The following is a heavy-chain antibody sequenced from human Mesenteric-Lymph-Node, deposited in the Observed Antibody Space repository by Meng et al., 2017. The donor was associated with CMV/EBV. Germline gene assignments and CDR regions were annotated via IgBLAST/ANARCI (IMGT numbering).Heavy chain of an antibody. V-gene: IGHV3-30-3*01. D-gene: IGHD2-8*01. CDR1: GFTFSSYA. CDR3: ARGGYCTTTTCYYLNAFDI. CDR2: ISYDGSNK. Sequence: GESLKISCAASGFTFSSYAMHWVRQAPGKGLGWVAVISYDGSNKYYADSVKGRFTISRDNAKNSLYLQMNSLRGEDTAVYYCARGGYCTTTTCYYLNAFDIWGLGTMVTVSS. J-gene: IGHJ3*02.